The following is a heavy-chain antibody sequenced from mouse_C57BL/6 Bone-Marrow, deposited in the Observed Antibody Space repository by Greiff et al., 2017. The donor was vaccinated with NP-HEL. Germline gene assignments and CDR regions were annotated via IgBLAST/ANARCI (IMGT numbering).Heavy chain of an antibody. Sequence: EVMLVESGGGLVQPGGSLKLSCAASGFTFSDYGMAWVRQAPRKGPEWVAFISNLAYSIYYADTVTGRFTISRENAKNTLYLEMSSLRSEDTAMYYCARHFLGGYFDYWGQGTTLTVSS. V-gene: IGHV5-15*04. J-gene: IGHJ2*01. CDR2: ISNLAYSI. CDR3: ARHFLGGYFDY. CDR1: GFTFSDYG. D-gene: IGHD4-1*01.